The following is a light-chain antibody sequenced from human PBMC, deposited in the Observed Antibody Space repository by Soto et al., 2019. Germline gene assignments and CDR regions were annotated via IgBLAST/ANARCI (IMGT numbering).Light chain of an antibody. CDR1: SNDVGTYNL. V-gene: IGLV2-23*01. CDR3: CSYAGRSNV. CDR2: EGT. Sequence: QSAVTQPASVSGSPGQSITISCTGTSNDVGTYNLVSWYQQHPGKAPKLMIYEGTKRPSGVSHRFSGSKSGNTASLTISGLQAEDEANYYRCSYAGRSNVFGGGTKLTVL. J-gene: IGLJ3*02.